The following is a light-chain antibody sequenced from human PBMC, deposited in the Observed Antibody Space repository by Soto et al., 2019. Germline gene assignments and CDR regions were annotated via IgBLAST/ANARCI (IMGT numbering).Light chain of an antibody. CDR1: QSVLYSSNNKNY. Sequence: DIVMTQSPDSLAVSLGERATINCKSSQSVLYSSNNKNYLSWYQQKPGQPPKLLISWASTRESGVPDRFTGGGYGTDFTLSISTRQAEDVAVYYCQQYYSTLTWTFGQGTKVEIK. CDR3: QQYYSTLTWT. CDR2: WAS. J-gene: IGKJ1*01. V-gene: IGKV4-1*01.